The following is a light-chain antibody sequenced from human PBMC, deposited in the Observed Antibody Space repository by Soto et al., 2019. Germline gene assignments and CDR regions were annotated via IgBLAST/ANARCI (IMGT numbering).Light chain of an antibody. Sequence: DIHMTQSPSSLSASVLDRVTITCRASQSISNYLNWYQHKPGKAPKVLIYGASNLQSGVPSRFSGSGSGTDFTLTISSLQREDFATYFCQQSYSSSWTFGPGTKVDIK. V-gene: IGKV1-39*01. CDR1: QSISNY. CDR2: GAS. CDR3: QQSYSSSWT. J-gene: IGKJ1*01.